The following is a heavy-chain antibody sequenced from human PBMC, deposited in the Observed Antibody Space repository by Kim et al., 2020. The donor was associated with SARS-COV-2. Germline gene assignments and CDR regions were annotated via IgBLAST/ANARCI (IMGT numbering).Heavy chain of an antibody. CDR2: IWYDGSTK. CDR1: GFRFSDYG. CDR3: AREYPEVKSTSSRWFDS. V-gene: IGHV3-33*01. J-gene: IGHJ5*01. Sequence: GGSLRLSCAASGFRFSDYGMHWVRQAPGKGLEWVAVIWYDGSTKYYGALVAGRFTVSRDNSKNTQYLHMHGLRVEDTAVYYCAREYPEVKSTSSRWFDSWGHGTLVSVSS. D-gene: IGHD2-2*01.